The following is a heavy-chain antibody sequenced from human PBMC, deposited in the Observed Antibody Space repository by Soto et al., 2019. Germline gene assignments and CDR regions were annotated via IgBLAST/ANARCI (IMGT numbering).Heavy chain of an antibody. CDR1: GGTFTTYG. J-gene: IGHJ4*02. CDR2: ISAYNGNT. D-gene: IGHD3-10*01. Sequence: SVKVSCKASGGTFTTYGISWVRQAPGQGLEWMGWISAYNGNTNYAQNLQGRVTMTTDTSTSTAYMELRSLRSDDTAVYYCARFYASGSYPYDYWGQGTLVTVSS. CDR3: ARFYASGSYPYDY. V-gene: IGHV1-18*01.